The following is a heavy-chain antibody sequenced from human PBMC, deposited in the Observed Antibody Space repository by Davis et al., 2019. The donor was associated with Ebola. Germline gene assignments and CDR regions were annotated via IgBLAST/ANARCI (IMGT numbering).Heavy chain of an antibody. D-gene: IGHD2-21*02. CDR3: ARYCGGDCYWGFDY. J-gene: IGHJ4*02. Sequence: PSETLSLTCPVSAASTTSDYYYWSWIRQPPGKGLEGIGYIYYSGSTNYNPSLKSPVTISADTSKNPFSLKLSSVTAADTAVYYCARYCGGDCYWGFDYWGQGTLVTVSS. V-gene: IGHV4-61*01. CDR1: AASTTSDYYY. CDR2: IYYSGST.